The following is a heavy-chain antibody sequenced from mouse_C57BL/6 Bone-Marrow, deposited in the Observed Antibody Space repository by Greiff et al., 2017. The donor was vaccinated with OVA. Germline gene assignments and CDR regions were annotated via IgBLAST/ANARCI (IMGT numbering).Heavy chain of an antibody. CDR3: APRGYDGYYGGFAY. CDR1: GYTFTSYT. J-gene: IGHJ3*01. V-gene: IGHV1-4*01. Sequence: VQLQESGAELARPGASVKMSCKASGYTFTSYTMHWVKQRPGQGLEWIGYINPSSGYTKYNQKFKDKATLTADKSSSTAYMQLSSLTSEDSAVYYCAPRGYDGYYGGFAYWGQGTLVTVSA. D-gene: IGHD2-3*01. CDR2: INPSSGYT.